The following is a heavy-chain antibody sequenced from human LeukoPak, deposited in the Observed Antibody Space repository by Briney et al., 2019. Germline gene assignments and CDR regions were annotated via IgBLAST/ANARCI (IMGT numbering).Heavy chain of an antibody. D-gene: IGHD3-22*01. CDR1: GFTFSNYG. CDR3: ARVVHYYDSSGYYFSSSYYYYYYMDV. J-gene: IGHJ6*03. V-gene: IGHV3-30*02. CDR2: IRYDGSEK. Sequence: GGSLRLSCTASGFTFSNYGMHWVRQAPGKGLEWVAFIRYDGSEKYYADSVKGRITISRDNSKNTLYLQMNSLRAEDTAVYYCARVVHYYDSSGYYFSSSYYYYYYMDVWGKGTTVTISS.